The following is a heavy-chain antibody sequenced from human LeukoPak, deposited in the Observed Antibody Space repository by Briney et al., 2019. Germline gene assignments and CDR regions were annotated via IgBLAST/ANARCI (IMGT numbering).Heavy chain of an antibody. V-gene: IGHV4-59*01. CDR2: IHYSGSS. Sequence: SETLSLTCTVSGDSISSYYWSWLRESPGKGLEWIGHIHYSGSSNYNPSLKSRLTISVDTSKNQISLTERSVTTADTAVYYCARTILFYYHYYMDVWGKGTTVTISS. D-gene: IGHD3-9*01. CDR3: ARTILFYYHYYMDV. J-gene: IGHJ6*03. CDR1: GDSISSYY.